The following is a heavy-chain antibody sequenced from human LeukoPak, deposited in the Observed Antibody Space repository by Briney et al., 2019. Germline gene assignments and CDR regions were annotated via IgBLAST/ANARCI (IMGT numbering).Heavy chain of an antibody. J-gene: IGHJ6*02. CDR1: GFNFNTYS. CDR2: ISSTSNYI. V-gene: IGHV3-21*01. CDR3: ARAGDILLVSYFHYYGMDV. D-gene: IGHD7-27*01. Sequence: PGGSLRLSCAVSGFNFNTYSMNWVRQAPGKGPEWVSSISSTSNYIYYAESVKGRFAVSRDNAKNSLYLQMNSLRADDTAVYYCARAGDILLVSYFHYYGMDVWGQGTMVTVSS.